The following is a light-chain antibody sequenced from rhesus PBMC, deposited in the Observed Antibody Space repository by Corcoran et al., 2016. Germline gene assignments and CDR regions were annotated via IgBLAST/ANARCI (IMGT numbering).Light chain of an antibody. CDR1: ESVNFFGVNL. V-gene: IGKV7-13*01. J-gene: IGKJ1*01. CDR2: QAS. CDR3: LQRKNSPT. Sequence: DIVLTQSPASLAVSPGQRATITCRASESVNFFGVNLIHWYQQKPGQPPKLLVYQASNKDTGVPARFCGSESGTDFTLTISHVEAEHTANYFCLQRKNSPTFGKGTKVEIK.